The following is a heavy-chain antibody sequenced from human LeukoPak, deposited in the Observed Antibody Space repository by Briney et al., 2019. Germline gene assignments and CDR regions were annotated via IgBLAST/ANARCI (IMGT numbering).Heavy chain of an antibody. V-gene: IGHV3-21*01. CDR3: ARGGTGHYYASGTYYQSYYFDY. D-gene: IGHD3-10*01. J-gene: IGHJ4*02. CDR2: ISSSSSYI. Sequence: GGSLRLSCAASGFIFSSYNLNWVRQAPGKGLEWVSSISSSSSYIYYADSMKGRISISRDNSKNTLYLQMNSLRPEDTAVYYCARGGTGHYYASGTYYQSYYFDYWGQGSLVTVSS. CDR1: GFIFSSYN.